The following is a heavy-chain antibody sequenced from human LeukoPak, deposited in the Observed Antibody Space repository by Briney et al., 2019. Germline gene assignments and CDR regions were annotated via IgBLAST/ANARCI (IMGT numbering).Heavy chain of an antibody. D-gene: IGHD3-9*01. CDR2: MNPGNGDT. Sequence: GASVKVSCKASGYTFTNFDINWVRQATGQGLEWMGWMNPGNGDTAYAQKFQGRVAMTRDTSMSTAYMELNNLGSEDTAIYYCARGLGDYNTDWFPVSGYWGQGTPVTVSS. J-gene: IGHJ4*02. CDR1: GYTFTNFD. CDR3: ARGLGDYNTDWFPVSGY. V-gene: IGHV1-8*02.